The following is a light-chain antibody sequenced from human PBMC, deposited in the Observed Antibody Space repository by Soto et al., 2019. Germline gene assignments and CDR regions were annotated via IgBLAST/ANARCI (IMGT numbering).Light chain of an antibody. CDR3: SSYAGSNKSV. V-gene: IGLV1-40*01. CDR2: GNI. J-gene: IGLJ1*01. Sequence: QSVLTQPPSVSGAPGQRVTISCTGSSSNIGAGYDVHWYQQRPGTAPKLLIFGNINRPSGVPDRFSGSKSGNTASLTVSGLQPEDEADYYCSSYAGSNKSVFGTGTKLTVL. CDR1: SSNIGAGYD.